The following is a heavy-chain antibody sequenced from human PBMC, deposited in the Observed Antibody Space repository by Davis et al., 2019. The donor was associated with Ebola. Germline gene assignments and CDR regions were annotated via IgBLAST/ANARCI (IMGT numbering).Heavy chain of an antibody. Sequence: AASVKVSCKASEYTFTSYFIHWVRQAPGQGLEWMGIINPAGGKTSYAQKFQGRVTITRDTSTSTVYMELSSLRSEDTAVYYCARHDTSGYDAFDFWGQGTMVTVSS. CDR2: INPAGGKT. CDR1: EYTFTSYF. J-gene: IGHJ3*01. D-gene: IGHD3-22*01. V-gene: IGHV1-46*03. CDR3: ARHDTSGYDAFDF.